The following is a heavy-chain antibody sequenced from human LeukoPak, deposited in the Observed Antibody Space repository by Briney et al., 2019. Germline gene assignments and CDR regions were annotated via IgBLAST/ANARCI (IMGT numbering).Heavy chain of an antibody. Sequence: GGSLRLSGAASGFTFSSYGMHWVRQAPGKGLEWVAVIWYDGSNKYYADSVKGRFTISRDNSKNTLYLQMNSLRTGDTAVYYCARDVQWRFDYWGQGTLVTVSS. CDR2: IWYDGSNK. J-gene: IGHJ4*02. V-gene: IGHV3-33*01. CDR1: GFTFSSYG. D-gene: IGHD6-19*01. CDR3: ARDVQWRFDY.